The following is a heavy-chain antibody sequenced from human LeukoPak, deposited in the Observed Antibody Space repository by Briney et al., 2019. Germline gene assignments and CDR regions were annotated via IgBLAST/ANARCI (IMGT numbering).Heavy chain of an antibody. Sequence: SETLSLTCTVSGGSISSGGYYWSWIRQHPGKGLEWIGYIYYSGSTYYNPSLKSRVTISVDTSKNQFSLKLSSVTAADTAVYYCARAPDYCDNLLGAFDIWGQGTMVTVSS. J-gene: IGHJ3*02. CDR3: ARAPDYCDNLLGAFDI. CDR1: GGSISSGGYY. V-gene: IGHV4-31*03. D-gene: IGHD3-22*01. CDR2: IYYSGST.